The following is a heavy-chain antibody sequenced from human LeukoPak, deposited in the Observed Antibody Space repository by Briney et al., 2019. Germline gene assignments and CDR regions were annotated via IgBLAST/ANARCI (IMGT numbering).Heavy chain of an antibody. D-gene: IGHD1-14*01. V-gene: IGHV1-18*01. J-gene: IGHJ4*02. CDR1: GYTFTTYG. CDR2: ISTYTGNA. CDR3: ARVDRMAEIDF. Sequence: ASVKVSCKASGYTFTTYGLSWVRRAPGQGLEWMGWISTYTGNAKYSQKLQDRVTMTTDTSTSTGYMELRGLTSEDTAVYYCARVDRMAEIDFWGQGTLVIVSA.